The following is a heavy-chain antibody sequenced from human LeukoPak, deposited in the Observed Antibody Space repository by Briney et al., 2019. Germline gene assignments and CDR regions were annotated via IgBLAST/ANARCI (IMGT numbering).Heavy chain of an antibody. V-gene: IGHV1-18*01. Sequence: ASVKVSCKASGYTFTSYGISWVRQAPGQGLEWMGWISPYNGNTNYAQKLQGRVTMTTDTSTSTAYMELRSLRSDDTAVYYCATDLRHVDTAMANGPGAFDCWGQGTLVTVSS. D-gene: IGHD5-18*01. CDR2: ISPYNGNT. J-gene: IGHJ4*02. CDR3: ATDLRHVDTAMANGPGAFDC. CDR1: GYTFTSYG.